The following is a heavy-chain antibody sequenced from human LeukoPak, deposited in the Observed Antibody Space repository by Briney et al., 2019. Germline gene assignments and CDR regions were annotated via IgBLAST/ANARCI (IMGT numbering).Heavy chain of an antibody. CDR2: IYPGDSDT. CDR3: TRRDCSGGSCYSIY. Sequence: GESLKISCKGSGYSFTSYWIGWVRQMPGRGLDWMGMIYPGDSDTIYSPSFQGQVTISVDKSISTAYLQWSSLKASDSAMYYCTRRDCSGGSCYSIYWGQGSLVTVSS. D-gene: IGHD2-15*01. V-gene: IGHV5-51*01. CDR1: GYSFTSYW. J-gene: IGHJ4*02.